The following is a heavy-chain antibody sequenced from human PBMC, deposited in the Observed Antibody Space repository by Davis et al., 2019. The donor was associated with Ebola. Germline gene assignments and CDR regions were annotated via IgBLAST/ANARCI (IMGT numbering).Heavy chain of an antibody. CDR2: ISYDGSNK. Sequence: GESLKISCAASGFTFSSYGMHWVRQAPGKGLEWVAVISYDGSNKYYADSVKGRFTISRDNSKNTLYLQMNSLRAEDTAAYYCAKVPHGVWGQGTLVTVSS. D-gene: IGHD2-8*01. V-gene: IGHV3-30*18. CDR3: AKVPHGV. CDR1: GFTFSSYG. J-gene: IGHJ4*02.